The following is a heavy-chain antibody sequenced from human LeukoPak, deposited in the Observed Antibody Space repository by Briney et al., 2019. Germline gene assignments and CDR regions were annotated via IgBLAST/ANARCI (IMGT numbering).Heavy chain of an antibody. Sequence: GSLRLSCAASGFTFSSYEMNWVRQAPGKGLEWVANIKQDGSEKYYVDSVKGRFTISRDNAKNSLYLQMNSLRAEDTAVYYCARVGGSHYGSGSYYLWFDPWGQGTLVTVSS. D-gene: IGHD3-10*01. CDR3: ARVGGSHYGSGSYYLWFDP. CDR1: GFTFSSYE. J-gene: IGHJ5*02. V-gene: IGHV3-7*01. CDR2: IKQDGSEK.